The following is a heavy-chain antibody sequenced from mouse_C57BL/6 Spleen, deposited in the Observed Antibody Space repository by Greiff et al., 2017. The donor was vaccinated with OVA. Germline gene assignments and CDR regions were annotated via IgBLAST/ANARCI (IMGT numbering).Heavy chain of an antibody. CDR1: GFTFSSYA. D-gene: IGHD1-1*01. CDR3: AREGAHYYGSSYDYFDY. J-gene: IGHJ2*01. Sequence: EVQGVESGGGLVKPGGSLKLSCAASGFTFSSYAMSWVRQTPEKRLEWVATISDGGSYTYYPDNVKGRFTISRDNAKNNLYLQMSHLKSEDTAMYYCAREGAHYYGSSYDYFDYWGQGTTLTVSS. CDR2: ISDGGSYT. V-gene: IGHV5-4*01.